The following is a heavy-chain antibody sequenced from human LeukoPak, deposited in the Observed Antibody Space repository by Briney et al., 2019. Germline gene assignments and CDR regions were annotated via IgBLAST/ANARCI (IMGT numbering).Heavy chain of an antibody. CDR3: ARDFAREFTIDY. Sequence: TGGSLRLSCAASGFTLSNYNMNWVRQPPGKGLQWVSYISSSSNIIYYADSVKGRFTISRDNAKNSLFLQMNSLRAEDTAVYYCARDFAREFTIDYWGQGTLVTVSS. CDR1: GFTLSNYN. CDR2: ISSSSNII. D-gene: IGHD3-10*01. V-gene: IGHV3-48*01. J-gene: IGHJ4*02.